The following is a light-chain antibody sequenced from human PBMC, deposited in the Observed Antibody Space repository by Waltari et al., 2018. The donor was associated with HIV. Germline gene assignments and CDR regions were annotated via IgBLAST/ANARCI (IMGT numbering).Light chain of an antibody. CDR2: GAS. Sequence: EILMTQFPDTLSVSPGERVTLSCRASQSVGTNLAWYQQQPGQAPRLFIYGASFTATDISDRFSGSGSGTDFTLTINSLQSEDFAVYYCQHYSNWPPWTFGPGTRVEMK. J-gene: IGKJ1*01. V-gene: IGKV3-15*01. CDR1: QSVGTN. CDR3: QHYSNWPPWT.